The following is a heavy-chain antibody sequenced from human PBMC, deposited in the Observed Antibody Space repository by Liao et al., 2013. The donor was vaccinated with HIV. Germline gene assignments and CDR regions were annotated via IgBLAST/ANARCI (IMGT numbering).Heavy chain of an antibody. CDR3: ARGTIIAAFDY. CDR2: IYTNGST. Sequence: QVQLQESGPGLVKPSQTLSLTCTVSGGSISSGRYYWSWIRQPAGKGLEWIGRIYTNGSTNYNPSLKSRVTISVDTSKNQFSLKLNSMTAADTAVYYCARGTIIAAFDYWGQGTLVTVSS. D-gene: IGHD6-6*01. CDR1: GGSISSGRYY. J-gene: IGHJ4*02. V-gene: IGHV4-61*02.